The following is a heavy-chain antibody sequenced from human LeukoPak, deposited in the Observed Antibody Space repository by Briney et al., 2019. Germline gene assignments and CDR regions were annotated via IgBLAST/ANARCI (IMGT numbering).Heavy chain of an antibody. Sequence: GGSLRLSCAASGFTVTNYYMSWVRQAPGKGLEWVSVIYSGGDTFHADSVKGRFTLSRDNSKNILYLQKNSLRAEDTAVYYCTRDPDGWGQGTLVTVSS. CDR2: IYSGGDT. J-gene: IGHJ4*02. V-gene: IGHV3-66*01. CDR3: TRDPDG. CDR1: GFTVTNYY.